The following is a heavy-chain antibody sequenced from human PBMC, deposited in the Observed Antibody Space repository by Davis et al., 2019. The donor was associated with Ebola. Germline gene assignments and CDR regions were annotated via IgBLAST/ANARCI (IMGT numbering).Heavy chain of an antibody. CDR3: ARTYCGGDCYRAMYYFDY. Sequence: SVKVSCKASGFTFTSSAVQWVRQARGQRLEWIGWIVVGSGNTNYAQKFQERVTITRDMSTSTAYMELSSLRSEDTAVYYCARTYCGGDCYRAMYYFDYWGQGTLVTVSS. CDR2: IVVGSGNT. J-gene: IGHJ4*02. CDR1: GFTFTSSA. D-gene: IGHD2-21*01. V-gene: IGHV1-58*01.